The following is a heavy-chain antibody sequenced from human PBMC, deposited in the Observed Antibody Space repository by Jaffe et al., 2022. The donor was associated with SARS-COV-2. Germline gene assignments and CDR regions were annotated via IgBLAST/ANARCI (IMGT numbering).Heavy chain of an antibody. CDR2: ISSSSSYI. CDR1: GFTFSSYS. V-gene: IGHV3-21*01. CDR3: ARIFVETRFLEWLSRQGAFDI. J-gene: IGHJ3*02. Sequence: EVQLVESGGGLVKPGGSLRLSCAASGFTFSSYSMNWVRQAPGKGLEWVSSISSSSSYIYYADSVKGRFTISRDNAKNSLYLQMNSLRAEDTAVYYCARIFVETRFLEWLSRQGAFDIWGQGTMVTVSS. D-gene: IGHD3-3*01.